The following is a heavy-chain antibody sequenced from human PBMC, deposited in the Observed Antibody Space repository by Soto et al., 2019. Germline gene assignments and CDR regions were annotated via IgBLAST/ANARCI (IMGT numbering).Heavy chain of an antibody. V-gene: IGHV3-23*01. J-gene: IGHJ4*02. D-gene: IGHD2-15*01. CDR1: GFTFSSYA. CDR3: AKVHRYCSGGSCYSAYFDY. Sequence: GGSLRLSCAASGFTFSSYAMSWVRQAPGKGLEWVSAISGSGGSTYYADSVKGRFTISRDNSKNTLYLQMNSLRAEDTAVYYCAKVHRYCSGGSCYSAYFDYWGQGTLVTVSS. CDR2: ISGSGGST.